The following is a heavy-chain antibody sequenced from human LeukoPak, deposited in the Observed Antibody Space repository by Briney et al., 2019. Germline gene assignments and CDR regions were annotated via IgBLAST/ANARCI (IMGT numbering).Heavy chain of an antibody. CDR1: GFTFSSYA. D-gene: IGHD3-22*01. J-gene: IGHJ6*02. V-gene: IGHV3-23*01. Sequence: GGSLRLSCAASGFTFSSYAMSWVRQAPGKGLEWVSAISGSGGSTYYADSVKGRFTISRDNSKNTLYLQMNSLRAEDTAVYYCAAGADYYDSSGYYIGYYYYGMDVWGQGTTVTASS. CDR3: AAGADYYDSSGYYIGYYYYGMDV. CDR2: ISGSGGST.